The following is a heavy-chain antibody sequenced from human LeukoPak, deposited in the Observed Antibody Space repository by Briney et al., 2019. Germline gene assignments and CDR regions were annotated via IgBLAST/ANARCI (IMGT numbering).Heavy chain of an antibody. D-gene: IGHD3-10*01. V-gene: IGHV3-48*03. CDR1: GFTFSSYE. J-gene: IGHJ4*02. CDR2: ISSSGSTI. Sequence: GGSLRLSCAAPGFTFSSYEMNWVRQAPGKGLEWVSYISSSGSTIYYADSVKGRFTISRDNAKNSLYLQMNSLRAEDTAVYYCARERSNHRPLNYYGSGSYDDNFDYWGQGTLVTVSS. CDR3: ARERSNHRPLNYYGSGSYDDNFDY.